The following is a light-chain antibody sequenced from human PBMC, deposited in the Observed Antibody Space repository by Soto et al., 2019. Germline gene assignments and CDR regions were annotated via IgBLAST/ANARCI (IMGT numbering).Light chain of an antibody. V-gene: IGKV3-11*01. CDR2: DAS. CDR3: QQRSNWPIP. Sequence: EIVMTQSLATLSVTPGERATLSCRASQSVSSYLAWYQQKPGQAPRLLIYDASNRATGIPARFSGSGSGTDFTLTISSLEPEDFAVYYCQQRSNWPIPFGQGTRLAIK. CDR1: QSVSSY. J-gene: IGKJ5*01.